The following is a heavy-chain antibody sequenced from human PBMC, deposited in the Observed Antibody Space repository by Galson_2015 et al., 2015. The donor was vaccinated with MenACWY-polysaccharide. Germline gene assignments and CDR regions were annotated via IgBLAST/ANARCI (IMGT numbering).Heavy chain of an antibody. V-gene: IGHV3-30-3*01. CDR1: GFTFSSYA. CDR2: ISYDGSNK. J-gene: IGHJ6*02. CDR3: ARSYCSRTSCDGMDV. Sequence: SLRLSCAASGFTFSSYAIHWVRQAPGKGLEWVAVISYDGSNKYYADSVKGRSTISRDNSKNTLYLQMNSLRVGDTAVYYCARSYCSRTSCDGMDVWGQGILVTVSS. D-gene: IGHD2-2*01.